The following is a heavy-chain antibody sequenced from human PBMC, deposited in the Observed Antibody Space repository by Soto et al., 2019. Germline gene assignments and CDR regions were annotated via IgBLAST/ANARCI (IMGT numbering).Heavy chain of an antibody. CDR3: ARGPYYYDSSGYLDVYYFDY. V-gene: IGHV4-34*01. D-gene: IGHD3-22*01. J-gene: IGHJ4*02. Sequence: SETLSLTCAVYGGSFSGYYWSWIRQPPGKGLEWIGEINHSGSTNYNPSLKSRVTISVDTSKNQFSLKLSSVTAADTAVYYCARGPYYYDSSGYLDVYYFDYWGQGTLVTVSS. CDR1: GGSFSGYY. CDR2: INHSGST.